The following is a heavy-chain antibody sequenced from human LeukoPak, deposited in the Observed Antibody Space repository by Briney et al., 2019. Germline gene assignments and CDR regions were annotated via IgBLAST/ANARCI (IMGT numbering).Heavy chain of an antibody. CDR2: IYAGGST. J-gene: IGHJ4*02. CDR3: AKGPRASGWTYFDY. CDR1: GFTVSNNY. V-gene: IGHV3-53*01. Sequence: PGGSLRLSCAASGFTVSNNYMNWVRQAPGKGLEWVSVIYAGGSTYYGDSVKGRFTISRDNSKNTLYLQMNSLRVEDTAVYYCAKGPRASGWTYFDYWGQGTLVTVSS. D-gene: IGHD6-19*01.